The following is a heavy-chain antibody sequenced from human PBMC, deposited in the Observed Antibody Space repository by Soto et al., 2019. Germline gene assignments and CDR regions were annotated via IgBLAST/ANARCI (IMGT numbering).Heavy chain of an antibody. Sequence: QVQLQESGPGLVKPSQTLSLTCTVSGGSISSGGYYWSWIRQHPGKGLEWIGYIYYSGSTYYNPSLKSRVTISVDTSKNQFSLKLSSVTAADTAVYYCAREKACGGDCYLNWFDPWGQGTLVTVSS. CDR3: AREKACGGDCYLNWFDP. CDR1: GGSISSGGYY. V-gene: IGHV4-31*03. J-gene: IGHJ5*02. D-gene: IGHD2-21*02. CDR2: IYYSGST.